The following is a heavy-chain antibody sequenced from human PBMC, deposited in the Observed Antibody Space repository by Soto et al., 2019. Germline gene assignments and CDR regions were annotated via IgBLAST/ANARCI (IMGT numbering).Heavy chain of an antibody. Sequence: PSETLSLTCTVSGGSISSYYCSWIRQPPGKGLEWIGYIYYSGSTNYNPSLKSRVTISVDTSKNQFSLKLSSVTAADTAVYYCARGGNAYYDFWSGYYSNWFDPWGQGTLVTVS. V-gene: IGHV4-59*01. CDR1: GGSISSYY. CDR2: IYYSGST. CDR3: ARGGNAYYDFWSGYYSNWFDP. J-gene: IGHJ5*02. D-gene: IGHD3-3*01.